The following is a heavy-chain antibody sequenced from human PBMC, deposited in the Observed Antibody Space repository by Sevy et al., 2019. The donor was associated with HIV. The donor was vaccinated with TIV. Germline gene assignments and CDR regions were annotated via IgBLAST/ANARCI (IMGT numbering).Heavy chain of an antibody. Sequence: GGSLRLSCEASGFTFRSYEMNWVRQAPGKGLEWLSYISTGGRTIYYTNSVKGRFIISRDNAKNSVHLQMNSLRDEDTGVYYCATSRRDDYNYYFEYWGQGTLVTVSS. CDR1: GFTFRSYE. D-gene: IGHD4-4*01. J-gene: IGHJ4*02. V-gene: IGHV3-48*03. CDR2: ISTGGRTI. CDR3: ATSRRDDYNYYFEY.